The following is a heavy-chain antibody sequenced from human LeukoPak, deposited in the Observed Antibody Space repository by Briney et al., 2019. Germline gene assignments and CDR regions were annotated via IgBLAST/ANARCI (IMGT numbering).Heavy chain of an antibody. CDR3: ARADGSGSYLLRDY. V-gene: IGHV3-23*01. Sequence: GGALRLSCAASGFTFSSYAMSWVRQAPGEGLDWVSTISRSGDSTYYADSVKGRFTISRDNSKNTLYLQMNSLRAEDTAVYYCARADGSGSYLLRDYWGQGTLVTVSS. D-gene: IGHD1-26*01. J-gene: IGHJ4*02. CDR1: GFTFSSYA. CDR2: ISRSGDST.